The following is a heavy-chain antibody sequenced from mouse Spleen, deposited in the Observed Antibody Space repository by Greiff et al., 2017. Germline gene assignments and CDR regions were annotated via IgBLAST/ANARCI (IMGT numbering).Heavy chain of an antibody. J-gene: IGHJ2*01. CDR3: ARSELVFDY. Sequence: VQLQQSGAELAKPGASVKMSCKASGYTFTSYWMHWVKQRPGQGLEWIGYINPSTGYTEYNQKFKDKATLTADKSSSTAYMQLSSLTSEDSAVYYCARSELVFDYWGQGTTLTVSS. CDR1: GYTFTSYW. CDR2: INPSTGYT. D-gene: IGHD4-1*01. V-gene: IGHV1-7*01.